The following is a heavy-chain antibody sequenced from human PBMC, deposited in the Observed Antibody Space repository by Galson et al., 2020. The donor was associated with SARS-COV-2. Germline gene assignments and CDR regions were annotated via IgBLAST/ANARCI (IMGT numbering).Heavy chain of an antibody. V-gene: IGHV3-30*09. Sequence: GGSLRLSCAASGFPFSSNAMHWVRQAPGKGLEWVTVISDDGKTRYYAESVRGRFAISRDNSGNTLYLQMNSLRPDDTAIYYCATERYDNSLGLESWGQGTLVTVSS. D-gene: IGHD3-3*01. J-gene: IGHJ4*02. CDR3: ATERYDNSLGLES. CDR1: GFPFSSNA. CDR2: ISDDGKTR.